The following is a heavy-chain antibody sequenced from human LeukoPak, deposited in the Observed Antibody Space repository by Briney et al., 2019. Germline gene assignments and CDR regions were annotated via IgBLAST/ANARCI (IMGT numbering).Heavy chain of an antibody. CDR2: IIPILGIA. CDR1: GGTFSSYA. V-gene: IGHV1-69*04. CDR3: AREEAKWYYFDY. J-gene: IGHJ4*02. Sequence: ASVKVSCKASGGTFSSYAISWVRQAPGQGLGWMGRIIPILGIANYAQKFQGRVTITADKSTSTAYMELSSLRSEDTAVYYCAREEAKWYYFDYWGQGTLVTVSS. D-gene: IGHD2-8*01.